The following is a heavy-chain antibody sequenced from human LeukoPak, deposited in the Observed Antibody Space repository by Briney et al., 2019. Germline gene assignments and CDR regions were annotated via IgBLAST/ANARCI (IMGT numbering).Heavy chain of an antibody. Sequence: ASVKVSCKVSGYTLTELSVHWVRQAPGKGLEWMGNFDPKDGDTIYAQRFQGRVTMTRNTSISTAYMELSSLRSEDTAVYYCARRTLTTVVTQLGYWGQGTLVTVSS. D-gene: IGHD4-23*01. V-gene: IGHV1-24*01. CDR1: GYTLTELS. J-gene: IGHJ4*02. CDR2: FDPKDGDT. CDR3: ARRTLTTVVTQLGY.